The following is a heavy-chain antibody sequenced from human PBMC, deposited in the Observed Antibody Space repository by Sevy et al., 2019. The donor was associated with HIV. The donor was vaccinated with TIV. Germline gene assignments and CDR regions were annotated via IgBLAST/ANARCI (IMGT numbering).Heavy chain of an antibody. CDR2: FHPVSGEA. V-gene: IGHV1-24*01. CDR3: TTDLHGGYFWRI. Sequence: NRRASVKVSCKVSGKALSQLSMHWVRQAPGKGPEWMAGFHPVSGEAILQQKFQGRVITTEDTSMNTAYMELTSLTSADTAVYYCTTDLHGGYFWRIWGQGTLVTVSS. CDR1: GKALSQLS. D-gene: IGHD2-15*01. J-gene: IGHJ4*02.